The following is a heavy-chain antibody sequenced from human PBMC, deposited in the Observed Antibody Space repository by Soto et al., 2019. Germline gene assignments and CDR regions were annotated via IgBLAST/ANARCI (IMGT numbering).Heavy chain of an antibody. CDR1: GGSVSSGSYY. D-gene: IGHD6-19*01. Sequence: PWETLSLTCTVSGGSVSSGSYYWSWIRQPPGKGLEWIGYMYNSGSTNYNPSLKSRVIISVDTSKNQFSLKLSSVTAADTAVYYCATVSSGWYYFDYWGQVSLVTVSP. CDR3: ATVSSGWYYFDY. CDR2: MYNSGST. J-gene: IGHJ4*02. V-gene: IGHV4-61*01.